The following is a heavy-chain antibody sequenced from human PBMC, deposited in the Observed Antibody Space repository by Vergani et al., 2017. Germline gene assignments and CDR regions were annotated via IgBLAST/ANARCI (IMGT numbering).Heavy chain of an antibody. CDR3: ARDVSGSYYGATTGYYYMDV. J-gene: IGHJ6*03. V-gene: IGHV1-69*04. D-gene: IGHD1-26*01. CDR2: IIPILGIA. Sequence: QVQLVQSGAEVKKPGSSVKVSCKASGGTFSSYAISWVRQAPGQGLEWMGRIIPILGIANYAQKFQGRVKITADKSTSTAYMELSSLRSEDTAVYYCARDVSGSYYGATTGYYYMDVWGKGTTVTVSS. CDR1: GGTFSSYA.